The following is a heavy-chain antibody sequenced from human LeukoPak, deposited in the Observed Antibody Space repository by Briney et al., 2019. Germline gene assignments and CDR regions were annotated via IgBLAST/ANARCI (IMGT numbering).Heavy chain of an antibody. CDR3: ARARGHQLVYYYYYYYMDV. CDR2: IYTSGST. CDR1: GGSISSGSYY. J-gene: IGHJ6*03. D-gene: IGHD6-13*01. V-gene: IGHV4-61*02. Sequence: SETLSLTCTVSGGSISSGSYYWSWIRQPAGKGLEWIGRIYTSGSTNYNPSLKSRVTVSVDTSKNQFSLKLSSVTAADTAVYYCARARGHQLVYYYYYYYMDVGGKGTTGTVSS.